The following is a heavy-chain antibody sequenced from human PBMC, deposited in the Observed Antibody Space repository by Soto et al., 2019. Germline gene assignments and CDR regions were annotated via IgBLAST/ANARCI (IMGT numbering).Heavy chain of an antibody. J-gene: IGHJ4*02. CDR1: GGSISSNTYY. Sequence: PSETLSLTCTVSGGSISSNTYYWGWIRQPPGKGLEWIGSIYHSGSTYYNPSLKSRLTISVDTSKNQFSLKLNSVTASDTAVYYCARTSRFDSWGQGTLVTVSS. D-gene: IGHD6-6*01. V-gene: IGHV4-39*01. CDR2: IYHSGST. CDR3: ARTSRFDS.